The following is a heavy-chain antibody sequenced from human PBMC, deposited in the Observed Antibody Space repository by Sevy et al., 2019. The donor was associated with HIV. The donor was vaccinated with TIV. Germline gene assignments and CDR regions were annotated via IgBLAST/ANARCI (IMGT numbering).Heavy chain of an antibody. J-gene: IGHJ4*02. CDR3: ARANYDILTGYYLVDY. CDR2: IYYSGST. V-gene: IGHV4-59*01. Sequence: SETLSLTCTVSGGSISSYYWSWIRQPPGKGLEWIGYIYYSGSTNYNPSLKSRVTISVDTSKNQFSLKMSSVTAADTAVYYCARANYDILTGYYLVDYWGQGTLVTVSS. D-gene: IGHD3-9*01. CDR1: GGSISSYY.